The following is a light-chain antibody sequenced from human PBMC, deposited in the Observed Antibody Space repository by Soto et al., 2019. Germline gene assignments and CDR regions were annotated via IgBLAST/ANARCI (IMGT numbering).Light chain of an antibody. J-gene: IGKJ1*01. V-gene: IGKV1-5*03. CDR3: QQYDTYWT. CDR1: QSISSW. Sequence: DIQMTQSPSTLSASLGDRVTITCRASQSISSWFAWYQQKPGKAPNLLIYKASSLKSGVPLRFSGSGSGTEFTLTINSLHPDDFPTYYCQQYDTYWTFGQGTKVDIK. CDR2: KAS.